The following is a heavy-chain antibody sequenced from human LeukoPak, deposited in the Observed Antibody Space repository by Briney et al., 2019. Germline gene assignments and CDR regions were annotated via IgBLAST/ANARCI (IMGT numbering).Heavy chain of an antibody. D-gene: IGHD3-3*01. Sequence: PSETLSLTCAVYGGSFSGYYWSWIRQPPGKGLEWIGEINHSGSTNYNPSLKSRVTISVDTSKNQFSLKLSPVTAADTAVYYCARGHTTDFWSGYYISWFDPWGQGTLVTVSS. CDR2: INHSGST. CDR1: GGSFSGYY. J-gene: IGHJ5*02. V-gene: IGHV4-34*01. CDR3: ARGHTTDFWSGYYISWFDP.